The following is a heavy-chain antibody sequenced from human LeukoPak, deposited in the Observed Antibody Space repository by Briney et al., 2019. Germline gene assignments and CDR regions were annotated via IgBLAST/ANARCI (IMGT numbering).Heavy chain of an antibody. CDR1: GFTVSSNY. J-gene: IGHJ4*02. CDR2: IYSGGST. Sequence: PGGSLRLSCAASGFTVSSNYMSWVRQAPGKGLEWVSVIYSGGSTYYEDSVKGRFTISRDNSKNTLYLQMNSLRAEDTAVYYCARGDIEYSSSWYLSPFFDYWGQGTLVTVCS. V-gene: IGHV3-66*01. CDR3: ARGDIEYSSSWYLSPFFDY. D-gene: IGHD6-13*01.